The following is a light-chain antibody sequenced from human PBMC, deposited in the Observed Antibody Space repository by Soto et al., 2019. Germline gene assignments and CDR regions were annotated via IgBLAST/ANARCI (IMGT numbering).Light chain of an antibody. Sequence: QSALTQPASVSGSPGQSITISCTGSISDVGSYGPVSWYQQHPGQVPKLIIYEGNRRPSGVSSRSSGSKSGNTASLTISGLQAEDEAEYYCCSYVGARTYVFGTGTKVTVL. CDR3: CSYVGARTYV. CDR2: EGN. V-gene: IGLV2-23*01. CDR1: ISDVGSYGP. J-gene: IGLJ1*01.